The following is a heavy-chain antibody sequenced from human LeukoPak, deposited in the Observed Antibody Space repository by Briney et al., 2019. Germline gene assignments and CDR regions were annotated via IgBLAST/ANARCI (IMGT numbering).Heavy chain of an antibody. CDR1: GGSISSGGYY. D-gene: IGHD2-15*01. V-gene: IGHV4-31*03. J-gene: IGHJ6*02. Sequence: SETPSLTCTVSGGSISSGGYYWSWIRQHPGKGLEWIGYIYYSGSTYYNPSLKSRVTISVDTSKNQFSLKLSSVTAADTAVYYCARDSNRIGYGMDVWGQGTTVTVSS. CDR2: IYYSGST. CDR3: ARDSNRIGYGMDV.